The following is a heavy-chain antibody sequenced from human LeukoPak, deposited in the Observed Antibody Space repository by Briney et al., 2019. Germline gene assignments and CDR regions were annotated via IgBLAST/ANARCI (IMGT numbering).Heavy chain of an antibody. CDR1: GGTFSSYA. D-gene: IGHD2-15*01. CDR2: IIPILGIA. V-gene: IGHV1-69*04. Sequence: ASVKVSCKASGGTFSSYAISWVRQAPGQGLEWMGRIIPILGIANYAQKFQGRVTITADKSTSTAYMELSSLRSEDTAVYYCAREVVVVVAATVEGAFDIWGQGTMVTVSS. J-gene: IGHJ3*02. CDR3: AREVVVVVAATVEGAFDI.